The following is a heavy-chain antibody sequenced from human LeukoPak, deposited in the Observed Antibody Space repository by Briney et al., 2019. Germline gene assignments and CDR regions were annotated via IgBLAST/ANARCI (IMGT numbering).Heavy chain of an antibody. CDR2: IYHSGST. CDR1: GYSISSGYY. J-gene: IGHJ4*02. V-gene: IGHV4-38-2*01. CDR3: PRHRALRLNLDY. Sequence: SETLSLTXAVSGYSISSGYYWGWFRQPPGKGPEWIGSIYHSGSTYYNPSLKSRVTISVDTSKNQFSLKLSSVTAADTAVYYCPRHRALRLNLDYWGQGTLVTVSS.